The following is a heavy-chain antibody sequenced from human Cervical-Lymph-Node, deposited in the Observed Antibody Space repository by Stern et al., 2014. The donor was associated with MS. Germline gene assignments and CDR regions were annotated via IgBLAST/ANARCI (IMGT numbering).Heavy chain of an antibody. Sequence: QVQLVQSGPGLVKPSQTLSLTCTVSGGSISSSGYYWSWIRQPADKGLEWIGRIHDSGSTYYNPSLKSRVTISMDTANNQFSLKRTSVTAADTAVYYCATTRWDLFTWNWFDPWGQGTLVTVSS. V-gene: IGHV4-61*02. CDR3: ATTRWDLFTWNWFDP. CDR2: IHDSGST. J-gene: IGHJ5*02. D-gene: IGHD1-26*01. CDR1: GGSISSSGYY.